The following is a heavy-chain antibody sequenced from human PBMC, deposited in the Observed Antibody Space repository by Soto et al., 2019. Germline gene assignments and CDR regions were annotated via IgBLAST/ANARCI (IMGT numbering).Heavy chain of an antibody. D-gene: IGHD3-3*01. CDR1: GFSLTTSGVG. J-gene: IGHJ4*02. CDR2: IYWDDDK. V-gene: IGHV2-5*02. CDR3: XHXVLRTVXGLVTTTAIYFDF. Sequence: QITLNESGPTQVKPRQTLTLTCTFSGFSLTTSGVGVGWIRQSPGKAPEWLALIYWDDDKRYSPSLKSRLTITXXXXXXXXXXXXXXXXXXXXXXXXXXHXVLRTVXGLVTTTAIYFDFWGQGTPVAVSS.